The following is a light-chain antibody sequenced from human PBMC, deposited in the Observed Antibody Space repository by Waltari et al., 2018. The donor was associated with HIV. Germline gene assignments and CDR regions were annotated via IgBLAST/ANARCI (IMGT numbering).Light chain of an antibody. V-gene: IGLV1-47*01. CDR1: SSNIGRNY. CDR3: AAWDASLSVV. Sequence: QSVLTQPPSASGTPGQRVTISCSGSSSNIGRNYVYWYQQLPGTAPKLHIYTNNPPPSGVPDRFSGSKSRTSASLAISGLRSEDEADYYCAAWDASLSVVFGGGTKLTVL. J-gene: IGLJ2*01. CDR2: TNN.